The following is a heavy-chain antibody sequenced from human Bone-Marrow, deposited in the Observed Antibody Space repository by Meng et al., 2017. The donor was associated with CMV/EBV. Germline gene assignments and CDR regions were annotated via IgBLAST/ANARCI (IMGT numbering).Heavy chain of an antibody. CDR2: INPNSGGT. D-gene: IGHD3-10*01. Sequence: ASVKVSCKASGYIFTGYYLHWVRQAPGQGLEWMGWINPNSGGTNYAQKFQGRVTMTRDTSISTAYMELSRLRSDDTAVYYCARCITMVRGVIDYYYYYGMAVWGPGNTVTVSS. CDR1: GYIFTGYY. V-gene: IGHV1-2*02. J-gene: IGHJ6*02. CDR3: ARCITMVRGVIDYYYYYGMAV.